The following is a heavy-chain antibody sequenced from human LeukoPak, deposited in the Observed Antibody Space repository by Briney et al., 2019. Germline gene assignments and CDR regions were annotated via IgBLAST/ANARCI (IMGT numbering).Heavy chain of an antibody. D-gene: IGHD3-10*01. CDR2: INPNSGGT. CDR1: GYTFTGYY. CDR3: ATLWFGESDFDY. V-gene: IGHV1-2*02. Sequence: ASVKVSCKASGYTFTGYYMHWVRQAPGQGLGWMGWINPNSGGTNYAQKFQGRVTMTRDTSISTAYMELSRLRSDDTAVYYCATLWFGESDFDYWGQGTLVTVSS. J-gene: IGHJ4*02.